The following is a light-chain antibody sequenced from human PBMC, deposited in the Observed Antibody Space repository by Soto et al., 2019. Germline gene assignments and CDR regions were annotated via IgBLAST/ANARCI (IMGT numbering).Light chain of an antibody. CDR2: EVT. V-gene: IGLV2-14*01. CDR1: ITDIGAYNY. J-gene: IGLJ1*01. Sequence: QSVLTQPASVSGSPGQSITISCTGTITDIGAYNYVSWYQQHPGKAPKLLIYEVTNRPSGVSNRFSGSKYSNTASLTISGLQAEDEANYYCNSYTTLSNRVFGTGTKVTV. CDR3: NSYTTLSNRV.